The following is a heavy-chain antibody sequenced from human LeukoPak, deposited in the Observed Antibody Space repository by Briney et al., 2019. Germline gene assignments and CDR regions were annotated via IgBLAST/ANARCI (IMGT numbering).Heavy chain of an antibody. V-gene: IGHV1-69*13. Sequence: ASVKVSCKASGGTFISYAISWVRQAPGQGLEWMGGIIPIFGTANYAQKFQGRVTITADESTSTAYMELSSLRSEDTAVYYCARDNSGSYYGAEYFQHWGQGTLVTVSS. CDR3: ARDNSGSYYGAEYFQH. J-gene: IGHJ1*01. CDR1: GGTFISYA. D-gene: IGHD1-26*01. CDR2: IIPIFGTA.